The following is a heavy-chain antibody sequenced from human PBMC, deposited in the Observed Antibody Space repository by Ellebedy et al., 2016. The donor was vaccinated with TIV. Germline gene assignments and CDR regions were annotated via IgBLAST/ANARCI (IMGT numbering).Heavy chain of an antibody. CDR3: ARDSGRRRSWDNDY. V-gene: IGHV3-23*01. Sequence: GESLKISCAASGLTFSSHAMSWVRQAPGKGLEWVSSICGSGSNTYYADSVKRRFTISRDNSKDTLYLQMNNLRAEDTAVYYCARDSGRRRSWDNDYWGQGTLVTVSS. CDR2: ICGSGSNT. J-gene: IGHJ4*02. CDR1: GLTFSSHA. D-gene: IGHD3-10*01.